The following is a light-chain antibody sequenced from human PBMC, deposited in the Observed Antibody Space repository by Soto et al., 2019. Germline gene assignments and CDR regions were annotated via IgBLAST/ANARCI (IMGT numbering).Light chain of an antibody. CDR3: QVWDSSSDHVV. CDR2: DDS. J-gene: IGLJ2*01. V-gene: IGLV3-21*02. Sequence: SYELTQPPSVSVAPGQTARITCGGNNIGGKSVHWYQQKPGQAPVLVVYDDSDWPSGIPERFSGSNSENTATLTISRVEAGDEADYYCQVWDSSSDHVVFGGGTKLTVL. CDR1: NIGGKS.